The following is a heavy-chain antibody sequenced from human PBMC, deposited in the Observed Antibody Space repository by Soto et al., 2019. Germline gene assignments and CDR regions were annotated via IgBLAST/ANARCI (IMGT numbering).Heavy chain of an antibody. J-gene: IGHJ5*02. Sequence: EVQLVESGGGLGKPGGSLRLSCAASGFTFSNAWMSWVRQAPGKGLEWVGRIKSKTDGGTTDYAAPVKGRFTISRDDSKNTLYLQMNSLKTEDTAVYYCTTGGSGSYPNWFDPWGQGTLVTVSS. CDR3: TTGGSGSYPNWFDP. CDR1: GFTFSNAW. D-gene: IGHD3-10*01. V-gene: IGHV3-15*01. CDR2: IKSKTDGGTT.